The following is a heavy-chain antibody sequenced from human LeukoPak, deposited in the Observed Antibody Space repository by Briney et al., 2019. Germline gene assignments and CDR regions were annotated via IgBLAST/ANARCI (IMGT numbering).Heavy chain of an antibody. CDR3: ARGQSMYY. CDR2: ISPHSHTT. CDR1: GYTFNNYF. Sequence: ASVKVSCKASGYTFNNYFISWVRQAPGRGLEWVGWISPHSHTTHYAEKVQERVTMTTDTSTTTVYMELRSLRSDDTAVYFCARGQSMYYWGQGTPVTVSS. D-gene: IGHD2-8*01. V-gene: IGHV1-18*01. J-gene: IGHJ4*02.